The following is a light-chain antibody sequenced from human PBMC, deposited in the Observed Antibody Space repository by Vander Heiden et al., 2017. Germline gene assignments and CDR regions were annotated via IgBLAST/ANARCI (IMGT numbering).Light chain of an antibody. CDR1: QSLLHSNGYNY. V-gene: IGKV2-28*01. Sequence: DIVMTQSPLSLPVTPGETASISCRSSQSLLHSNGYNYLDWYLQKPGQSPQLLIYLGSNRASGVPDRFSGSGSGTDFTLKISRVEAEDVGVYYCMQALQTPPFTFGPGTKVDIK. J-gene: IGKJ3*01. CDR2: LGS. CDR3: MQALQTPPFT.